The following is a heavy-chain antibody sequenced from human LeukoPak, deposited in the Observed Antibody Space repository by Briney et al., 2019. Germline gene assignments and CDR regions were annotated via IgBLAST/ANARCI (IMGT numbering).Heavy chain of an antibody. CDR1: GFTFSSFS. CDR2: VSYDGNNK. CDR3: AKEGSHSWGFFDY. V-gene: IGHV3-30*18. D-gene: IGHD2-2*01. Sequence: PGGSLRLSCAASGFTFSSFSMHWVRQAPGKGLDWVAVVSYDGNNKYYADSVKGRFTISRDNSKNTLYLQMNSLRAEDTAVYYCAKEGSHSWGFFDYWGQGTLVTVSS. J-gene: IGHJ4*02.